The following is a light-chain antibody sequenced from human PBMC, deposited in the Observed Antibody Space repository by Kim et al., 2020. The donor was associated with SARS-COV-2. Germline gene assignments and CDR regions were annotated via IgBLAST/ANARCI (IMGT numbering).Light chain of an antibody. V-gene: IGLV3-9*01. J-gene: IGLJ1*01. Sequence: VALGQTAKVTCGGSNIGRKNVHWYQQKPGQAPVLVIYRDDYRPSGIPERFSGSNSGNTATLTISRAQAGDEADYYCHIWDSRSYVFGTGTKVTVL. CDR3: HIWDSRSYV. CDR1: NIGRKN. CDR2: RDD.